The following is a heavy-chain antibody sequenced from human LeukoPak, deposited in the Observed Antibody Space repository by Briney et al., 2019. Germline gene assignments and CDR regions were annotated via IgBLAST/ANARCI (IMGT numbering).Heavy chain of an antibody. CDR1: GFIFSSYG. CDR2: ISYDGSKK. CDR3: AKDFGYDSGTYLEQ. V-gene: IGHV3-30*18. J-gene: IGHJ4*02. Sequence: GGSLRLSCAAAGFIFSSYGMHWVRQAPGKGLEWVAVISYDGSKKYYPESVRGRFTISRDNSKNTLFLQMNSLRAEDTAMYYCAKDFGYDSGTYLEQWGQGTLVTVSS. D-gene: IGHD3-10*01.